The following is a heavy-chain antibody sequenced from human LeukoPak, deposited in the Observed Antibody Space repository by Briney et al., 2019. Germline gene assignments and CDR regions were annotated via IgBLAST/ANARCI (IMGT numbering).Heavy chain of an antibody. J-gene: IGHJ4*02. V-gene: IGHV1-46*01. Sequence: ASVTVSCKASGYTFTTYYMHWVRQAPGQGLEWMGIINPSGGSTSYAQNFQGRVTMTRDTSTNTVYMELRSLRSEDTAVYYCARGFQVPAALPSHFDYWGQGTLVTVSS. CDR2: INPSGGST. CDR1: GYTFTTYY. CDR3: ARGFQVPAALPSHFDY. D-gene: IGHD2-2*01.